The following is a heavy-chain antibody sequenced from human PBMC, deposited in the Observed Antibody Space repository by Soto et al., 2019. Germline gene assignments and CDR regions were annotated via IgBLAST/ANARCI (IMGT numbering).Heavy chain of an antibody. CDR1: GFTFSDYY. CDR3: AIDGYDRLRYFDWPGAFDI. D-gene: IGHD3-9*01. CDR2: ISSSSSYT. Sequence: PGGSLRLSCAASGFTFSDYYMSWIRQAPGKGLEWVSYISSSSSYTNYADSVKGRFTISRDNAKNSLYLQMNSLRAEDTAVYYFAIDGYDRLRYFDWPGAFDIWGQGTMVTVSS. V-gene: IGHV3-11*06. J-gene: IGHJ3*02.